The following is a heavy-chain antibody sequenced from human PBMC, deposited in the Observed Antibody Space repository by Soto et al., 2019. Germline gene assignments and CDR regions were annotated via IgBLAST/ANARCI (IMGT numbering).Heavy chain of an antibody. V-gene: IGHV4-39*01. Sequence: QLQVQESGPGLVKPSETLSLTCTVSGGSISSYRYYWGWIRQPPGKGLEWIGSIYYSGSTYYNPSLKSRVSLSVDTSKIQFSLKLNSMTAADTAVYYCARRGGYSYGLFDYWGQGTLVTVSS. D-gene: IGHD5-18*01. CDR3: ARRGGYSYGLFDY. J-gene: IGHJ4*02. CDR2: IYYSGST. CDR1: GGSISSYRYY.